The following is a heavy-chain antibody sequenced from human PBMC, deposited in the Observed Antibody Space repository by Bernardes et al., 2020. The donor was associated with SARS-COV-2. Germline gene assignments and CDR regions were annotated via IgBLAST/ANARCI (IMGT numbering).Heavy chain of an antibody. CDR3: ARTVSGYCSSTSCYTIVY. CDR2: INPNSGGT. CDR1: GYTFTGYY. Sequence: ASVKVSCKASGYTFTGYYMHWVRQAPGQGLEWMGWINPNSGGTNYAQKFQGRVTMTRDTSISTAYMELSRLRSDDTAVYYCARTVSGYCSSTSCYTIVYWGQGTLVTVSA. V-gene: IGHV1-2*02. J-gene: IGHJ4*02. D-gene: IGHD2-2*02.